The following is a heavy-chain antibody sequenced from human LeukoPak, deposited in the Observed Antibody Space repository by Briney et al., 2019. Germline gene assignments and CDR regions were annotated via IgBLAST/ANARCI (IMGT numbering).Heavy chain of an antibody. Sequence: ASETLSLTCTVSGGSISSSSYYWGWIRQPPGKGLEWIGSIYYSGSTYYNPSLKSRVTISVDTSKNQFSLKLSSVTAADTAVYYCARQSIITFDPWGQGTLVTVSS. CDR1: GGSISSSSYY. CDR2: IYYSGST. D-gene: IGHD3-22*01. J-gene: IGHJ5*02. CDR3: ARQSIITFDP. V-gene: IGHV4-39*01.